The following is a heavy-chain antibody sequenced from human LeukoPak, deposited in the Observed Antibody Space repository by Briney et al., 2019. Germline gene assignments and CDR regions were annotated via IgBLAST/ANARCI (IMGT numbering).Heavy chain of an antibody. CDR1: GFTFNYAW. D-gene: IGHD1-7*01. CDR2: TVSEIDGGTT. CDR3: TTDEDWNYARKDV. V-gene: IGHV3-15*04. J-gene: IGHJ6*02. Sequence: GGSLRLSCAASGFTFNYAWMSWVRQVPGKGLEWVGQTVSEIDGGTTDYAAPVKGRFTISRDDSKSTLYLQMNSLKIEDTAVYYCTTDEDWNYARKDVWGQGATAIVSS.